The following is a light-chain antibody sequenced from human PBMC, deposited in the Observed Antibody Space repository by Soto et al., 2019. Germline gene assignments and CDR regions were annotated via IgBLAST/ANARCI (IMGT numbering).Light chain of an antibody. J-gene: IGKJ1*01. CDR1: RGIFDR. CDR3: LQVSSFPRT. V-gene: IGKV1-12*01. Sequence: IQMTQSPSSLSAVVGDRVTITCRASRGIFDRLAWFQQKPGKAPQFLIQAASNLQSGVPSRFSGSGSGTEFILSINSLQPEDIATYYCLQVSSFPRTFGQGTKVDIK. CDR2: AAS.